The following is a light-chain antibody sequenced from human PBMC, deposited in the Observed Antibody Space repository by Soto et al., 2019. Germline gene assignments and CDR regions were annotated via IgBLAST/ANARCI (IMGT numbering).Light chain of an antibody. J-gene: IGKJ5*01. CDR2: AAS. CDR3: QQSFSTPT. Sequence: DIQMTQSPSSLSASVEDRVIITCRASQSISNHLNWYQQKPGKAPKLLIFAASSLQSGVPSRFSGSGSGTDFTLTISSLQPEDFATYYCQQSFSTPTFGQGTRLEI. V-gene: IGKV1-39*01. CDR1: QSISNH.